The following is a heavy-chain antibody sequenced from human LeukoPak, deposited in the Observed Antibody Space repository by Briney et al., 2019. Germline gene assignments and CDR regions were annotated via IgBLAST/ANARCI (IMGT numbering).Heavy chain of an antibody. J-gene: IGHJ5*02. D-gene: IGHD2-2*01. CDR2: INPNSGGT. V-gene: IGHV1-2*02. Sequence: ASVKVSCKASGYTLTDHYMHWVRQAPGQGLEWVGWINPNSGGTTFAQKFQGRVTMTRDTSINAAYMELSRLESDDTAVYYCARDPVYRLLGYGWFDPWGQGTLVTVSS. CDR3: ARDPVYRLLGYGWFDP. CDR1: GYTLTDHY.